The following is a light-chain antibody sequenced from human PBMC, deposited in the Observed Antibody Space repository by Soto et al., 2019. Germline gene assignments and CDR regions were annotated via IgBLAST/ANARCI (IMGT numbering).Light chain of an antibody. V-gene: IGKV3-11*01. CDR1: QSVSSY. Sequence: EIVLTQSPATLSLSPGERATLSCRASQSVSSYLAWYQQKPGQAPRLLIYDASNRATGIPARFSGSGSGTDFTLTISSLEPDDFATYYCQQYDSYSQTFGQGTKVDIK. CDR2: DAS. CDR3: QQYDSYSQT. J-gene: IGKJ1*01.